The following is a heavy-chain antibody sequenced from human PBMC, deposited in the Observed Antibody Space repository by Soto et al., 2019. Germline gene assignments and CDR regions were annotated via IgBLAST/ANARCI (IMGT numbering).Heavy chain of an antibody. V-gene: IGHV4-30-4*01. CDR1: GGSISSGRYY. CDR3: ACSYYGSGSYLYYYYYGMDV. CDR2: IYYSGST. D-gene: IGHD3-10*01. Sequence: PSETLSLTCTISGGSISSGRYYWRWIRQHPEKGLKRTGYIYYSGSTYYNPSLKSRVTISVDTSKNQFSLKLSSVSAADTAVYYCACSYYGSGSYLYYYYYGMDVWGQGTTVTVSS. J-gene: IGHJ6*02.